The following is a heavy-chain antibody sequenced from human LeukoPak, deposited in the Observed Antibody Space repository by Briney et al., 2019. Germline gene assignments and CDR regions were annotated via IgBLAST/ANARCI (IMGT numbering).Heavy chain of an antibody. Sequence: SETLSLTCTVSGGSISSGHYYWSWIRQPPGKGLEWIGYIYQSGSTNYNPSLKSRLTTSVDRSKNQFFLQLTSVTAADTAVYYCARGYYGSGSYYFSVFEYWGQGTLATVSS. CDR1: GGSISSGHYY. CDR3: ARGYYGSGSYYFSVFEY. J-gene: IGHJ4*02. CDR2: IYQSGST. V-gene: IGHV4-30-2*01. D-gene: IGHD3-10*01.